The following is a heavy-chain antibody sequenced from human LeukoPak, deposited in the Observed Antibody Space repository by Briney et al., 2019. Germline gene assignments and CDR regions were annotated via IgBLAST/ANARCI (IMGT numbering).Heavy chain of an antibody. V-gene: IGHV4-59*10. CDR2: VYTSGST. J-gene: IGHJ3*02. CDR3: ARLITGTTTAFDI. D-gene: IGHD1-7*01. CDR1: GGSFSGYY. Sequence: SETLSLTCAVYGGSFSGYYWSWIRQPPGKGLEWIGRVYTSGSTHYNPSLKSRVTVSVDTSKNQFSLKLSSVTAADTAVYYCARLITGTTTAFDIWGQGTMVTVSS.